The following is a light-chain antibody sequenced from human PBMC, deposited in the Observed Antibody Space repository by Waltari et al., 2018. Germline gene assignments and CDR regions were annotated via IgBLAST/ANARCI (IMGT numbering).Light chain of an antibody. J-gene: IGKJ1*01. V-gene: IGKV3-15*01. CDR2: GAS. CDR1: QSVCSN. CDR3: QQYTYWPPGT. Sequence: ETVMTQSPATLSVSPGERVSLSCRASQSVCSNLAWSQQRPGQAPRLLIYGASTRATGIPARFSGRGSGTEFTLTISSLQSEDFAVYYCQQYTYWPPGTFGQGTKVEIK.